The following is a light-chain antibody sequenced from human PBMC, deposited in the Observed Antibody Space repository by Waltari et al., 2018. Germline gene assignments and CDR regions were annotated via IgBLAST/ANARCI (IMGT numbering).Light chain of an antibody. CDR2: GAS. V-gene: IGKV3-15*01. CDR1: QSVKTN. CDR3: QQYNHWRPVFT. Sequence: ELVLTQSPATLSVSPGERATLSCRASQSVKTNLAWYQQKPGQAPRLLIYGASNRATGVPARFSGSGSGTEFTRTISSLQSEDFALYYCQQYNHWRPVFTFGPGTKLDIK. J-gene: IGKJ3*01.